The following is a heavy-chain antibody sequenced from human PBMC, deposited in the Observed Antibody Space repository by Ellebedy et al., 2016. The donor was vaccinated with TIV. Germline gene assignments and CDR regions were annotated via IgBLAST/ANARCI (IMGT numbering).Heavy chain of an antibody. V-gene: IGHV4-39*07. CDR2: FYYTGST. J-gene: IGHJ3*02. D-gene: IGHD2-15*01. CDR1: GDSISSSNYY. CDR3: ARDPLGQVVDI. Sequence: SETLSLTXTVSGDSISSSNYYWGWIRQHPGKGLEWIGSFYYTGSTHYNPSLQSRVIISVDMSKNHFSLKLSSVTAADTAVYYCARDPLGQVVDIWGQGTVVTVSS.